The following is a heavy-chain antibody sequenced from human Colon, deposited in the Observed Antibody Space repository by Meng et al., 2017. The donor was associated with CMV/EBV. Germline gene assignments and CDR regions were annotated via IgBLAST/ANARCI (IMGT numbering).Heavy chain of an antibody. CDR1: GFTFSNFA. Sequence: GGSLRLSCAASGFTFSNFAIHWVRQAPGRGLQWLAVISYDGSNTNYADSVKGRFTISRDNSKSTLYLQMNSLSTEDTAVYYCARDRGSWLTSIDSWGPGTLVTVSS. CDR3: ARDRGSWLTSIDS. J-gene: IGHJ4*02. V-gene: IGHV3-30*04. D-gene: IGHD6-13*01. CDR2: ISYDGSNT.